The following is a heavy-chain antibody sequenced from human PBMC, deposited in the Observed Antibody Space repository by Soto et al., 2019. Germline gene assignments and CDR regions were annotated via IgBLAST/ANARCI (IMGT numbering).Heavy chain of an antibody. V-gene: IGHV4-39*01. CDR3: ARHPRDDYNYGGSGIFDY. D-gene: IGHD4-4*01. CDR2: MYYSGSS. CDR1: GGSISSRTFW. J-gene: IGHJ4*02. Sequence: QLQLQESGPGLVKPSETLSLTCSVSGGSISSRTFWWAWIRQPPGKGLEWIGDMYYSGSSYSSPSIKGRVTLSVDTSKNQLSLKLNSVTAADTAVYYCARHPRDDYNYGGSGIFDYWGQGTLVTVSS.